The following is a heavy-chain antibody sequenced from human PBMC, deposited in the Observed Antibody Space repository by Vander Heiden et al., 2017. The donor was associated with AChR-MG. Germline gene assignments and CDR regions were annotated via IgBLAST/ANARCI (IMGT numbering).Heavy chain of an antibody. Sequence: EVQLLESGGGLVQPGEYLRLSCAASGFNNLDNFAINWVRQAPGRGLGWVSLIGSSGAATYYADSVKGRFTISRDNSKNTLSLHMNSLRADDTDVYYCAKTFFYGSGTLDFPLFGLDVWGQGTTVTVSS. CDR1: GFNNLDNFA. V-gene: IGHV3-23*01. CDR2: IGSSGAAT. D-gene: IGHD3-10*01. J-gene: IGHJ6*02. CDR3: AKTFFYGSGTLDFPLFGLDV.